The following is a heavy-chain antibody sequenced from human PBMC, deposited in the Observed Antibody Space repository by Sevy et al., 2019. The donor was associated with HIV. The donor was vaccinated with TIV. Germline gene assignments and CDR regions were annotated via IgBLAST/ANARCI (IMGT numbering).Heavy chain of an antibody. CDR3: AKVGIAQWDAFDI. Sequence: GGSLRLSCAASGFTFSSDAMSWVRQAPGKGLEWVSAISGSGGSTYYADSVKGRFTISRDNSKNTLYLQMNSLRAEDTAVYYCAKVGIAQWDAFDIWGQGTMVTVSS. D-gene: IGHD6-19*01. CDR2: ISGSGGST. CDR1: GFTFSSDA. J-gene: IGHJ3*02. V-gene: IGHV3-23*01.